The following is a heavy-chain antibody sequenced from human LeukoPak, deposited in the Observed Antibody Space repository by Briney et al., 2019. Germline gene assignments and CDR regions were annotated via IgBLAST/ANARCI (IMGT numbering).Heavy chain of an antibody. CDR2: IYHSGST. D-gene: IGHD1-14*01. CDR1: GYSISSGYY. CDR3: ARGSLTGYNWFDP. V-gene: IGHV4-38-2*02. J-gene: IGHJ5*02. Sequence: KPSETLSLTCTVSGYSISSGYYWGWIRQPPGKGLEWIGSIYHSGSTYYNPSLKSRVIISVDTSKNQFSLKLSSVTAADTAVYYCARGSLTGYNWFDPWGQGTLVTVSP.